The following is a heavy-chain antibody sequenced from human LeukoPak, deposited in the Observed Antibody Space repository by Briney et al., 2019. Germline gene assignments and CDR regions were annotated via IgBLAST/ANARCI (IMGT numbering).Heavy chain of an antibody. CDR2: VYSGGST. Sequence: GGSLRLSCAASGFTFSSYGMHWVRQAPGKGLEWVSAVYSGGSTFYADSVKGRFTISRDNSKNTLYLQISSLRAEDTAVYYCALLGAAGREYFQHWGQGTLVTVSS. V-gene: IGHV3-53*01. D-gene: IGHD6-13*01. J-gene: IGHJ1*01. CDR3: ALLGAAGREYFQH. CDR1: GFTFSSYG.